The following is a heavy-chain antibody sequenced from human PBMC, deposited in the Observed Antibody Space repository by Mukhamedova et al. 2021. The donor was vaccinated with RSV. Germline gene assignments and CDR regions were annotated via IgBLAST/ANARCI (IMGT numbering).Heavy chain of an antibody. V-gene: IGHV4-31*02. CDR2: IYYSGTT. D-gene: IGHD3-10*01. Sequence: GYIYYSGTTYYNPSLKSRVTISVDTSQNQFSLNLSSVTAADMAVYYCARKRGDSYYFDYWGQGTLVTVSS. CDR3: ARKRGDSYYFDY. J-gene: IGHJ4*02.